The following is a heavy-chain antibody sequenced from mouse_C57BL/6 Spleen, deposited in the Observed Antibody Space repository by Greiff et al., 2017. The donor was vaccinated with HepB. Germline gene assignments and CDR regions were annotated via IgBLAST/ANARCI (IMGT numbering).Heavy chain of an antibody. CDR1: GYAFSSYW. CDR3: ARGGLRPYFDV. Sequence: VQLVESGAELVKPGASVKISCKASGYAFSSYWMNWVKQRPGKGLEWIGQIYPGDGDTNYNGKFKGKATLTADKSSSTAYMQLSSLTSEDSAVYFCARGGLRPYFDVWGTGTTVTVSS. V-gene: IGHV1-80*01. J-gene: IGHJ1*03. CDR2: IYPGDGDT. D-gene: IGHD2-4*01.